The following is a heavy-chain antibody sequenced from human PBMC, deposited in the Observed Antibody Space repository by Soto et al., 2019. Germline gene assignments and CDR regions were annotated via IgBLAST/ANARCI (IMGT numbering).Heavy chain of an antibody. CDR3: ARGIREMAEYYFDY. J-gene: IGHJ4*02. Sequence: QVQLVESGRGVVQPGRSLRLSCAASGFTFSSYAMHWVRQAPGKGLEWVAVISYDGSNKYYADSVKGRFTISRDNSKNTLYLQMNSLRAEDTAVYYCARGIREMAEYYFDYWGQGTLVTVSS. V-gene: IGHV3-30-3*01. CDR2: ISYDGSNK. D-gene: IGHD2-8*01. CDR1: GFTFSSYA.